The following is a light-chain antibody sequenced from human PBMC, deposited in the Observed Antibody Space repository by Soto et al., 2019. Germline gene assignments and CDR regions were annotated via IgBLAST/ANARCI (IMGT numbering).Light chain of an antibody. CDR1: QSVSSY. CDR2: DAS. V-gene: IGKV3-11*01. CDR3: QQRGYT. J-gene: IGKJ2*01. Sequence: EIVLTQSPATLSLSPGERATLSCRASQSVSSYLAWYQQKPVQAPRLLIYDASTRATGIPARFRGSGSGTDFTLSISSLEPEDFAVYYCQQRGYTFGQGTKLEIK.